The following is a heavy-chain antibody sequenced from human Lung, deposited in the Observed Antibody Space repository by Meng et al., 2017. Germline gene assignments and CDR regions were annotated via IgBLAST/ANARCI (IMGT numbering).Heavy chain of an antibody. CDR1: GSTLSSYS. Sequence: EVQLVESGGGLVKPGGSPRLACAASGSTLSSYSMNWVRQAPGKGLEWVSSISSSSAYADSVKGRFTISRDNAKNSLYLQMNSLRAEDTAVYYCARGRVVVAATPSDYWGQGTLVTVSS. D-gene: IGHD2-15*01. CDR3: ARGRVVVAATPSDY. V-gene: IGHV3-21*01. CDR2: ISSSSA. J-gene: IGHJ4*02.